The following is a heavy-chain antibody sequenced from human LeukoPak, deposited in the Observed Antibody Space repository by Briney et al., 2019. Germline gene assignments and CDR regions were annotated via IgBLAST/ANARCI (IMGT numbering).Heavy chain of an antibody. CDR1: GFTFSTYA. CDR3: AKGYYGSGSYGWFDY. CDR2: ISGSGGST. V-gene: IGHV3-23*01. D-gene: IGHD3-10*01. J-gene: IGHJ4*02. Sequence: GGSLRLSCAASGFTFSTYAMSWVRQAPGKGLEWVSAISGSGGSTYYADSVKGRFTISRDNSKNTLYLQMNSLRAEDTAVYSCAKGYYGSGSYGWFDYWGQGTLVTVSS.